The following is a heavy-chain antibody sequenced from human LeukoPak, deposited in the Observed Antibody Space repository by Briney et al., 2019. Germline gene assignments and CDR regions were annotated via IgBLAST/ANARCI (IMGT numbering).Heavy chain of an antibody. J-gene: IGHJ4*02. V-gene: IGHV3-7*01. D-gene: IGHD6-13*01. CDR1: GFTFSSYW. CDR3: AKERGAAAATVYFDY. CDR2: IKKDGSEK. Sequence: GGSLRLSCTASGFTFSSYWMSWVRQAPGKGLEWVANIKKDGSEKYYVDSVKGRFTISRDNSKNTVYLQMNSLRAEDTAVYYCAKERGAAAATVYFDYWGQGTQVTVSS.